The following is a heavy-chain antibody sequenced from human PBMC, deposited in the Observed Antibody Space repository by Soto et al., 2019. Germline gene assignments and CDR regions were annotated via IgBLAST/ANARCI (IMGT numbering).Heavy chain of an antibody. Sequence: SETLSLTCAVYGGSFSGYYWSWIRQPPGKGLEWIGEINHSGSTNYNPSLKSRVTISVDTSKNQFSLKLSSVTAADTAVYYCARGRPHWIVVVITTLWFFDYWGQGTLVTVSS. CDR3: ARGRPHWIVVVITTLWFFDY. CDR2: INHSGST. V-gene: IGHV4-34*01. D-gene: IGHD3-22*01. CDR1: GGSFSGYY. J-gene: IGHJ4*02.